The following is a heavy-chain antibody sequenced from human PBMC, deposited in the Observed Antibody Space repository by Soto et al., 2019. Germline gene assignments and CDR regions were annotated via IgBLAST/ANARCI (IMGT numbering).Heavy chain of an antibody. V-gene: IGHV1-18*01. CDR1: GYAFTTYG. Sequence: QVHLVQSGAEVKKPGASVKVSCKGSGYAFTTYGITWVRQAPGQGLEWMGWISAHNGNTNYAQKLQGRVTVTRDTSTSTAYMELRSLRSDDTAVYYCARGRYGDYWGQGALVTVSS. CDR2: ISAHNGNT. D-gene: IGHD1-1*01. J-gene: IGHJ4*02. CDR3: ARGRYGDY.